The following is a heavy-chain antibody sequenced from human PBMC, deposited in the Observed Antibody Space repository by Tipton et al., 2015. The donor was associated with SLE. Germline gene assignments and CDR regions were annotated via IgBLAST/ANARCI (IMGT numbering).Heavy chain of an antibody. V-gene: IGHV3-23*01. CDR2: ISGSGGST. CDR3: AKGMAGSWFPTPTFDY. J-gene: IGHJ4*01. D-gene: IGHD6-13*01. CDR1: RFTFSSYA. Sequence: SLRLSCAASRFTFSSYAMSWVRQAPGKGLEWVSGISGSGGSTYYADSVKGRFTISRDNSRNTLYLGIHSLSAEDTALYYCAKGMAGSWFPTPTFDYWGRGALVTVSS.